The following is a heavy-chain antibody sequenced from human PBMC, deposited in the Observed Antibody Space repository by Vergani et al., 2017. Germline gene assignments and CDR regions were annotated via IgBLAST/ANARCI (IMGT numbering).Heavy chain of an antibody. CDR1: GFTFSSYS. J-gene: IGHJ4*02. Sequence: EVQLVESGGGLVKPGGSLRLSCAASGFTFSSYSMNWVRKAPGKGLEWVSSISSISSYIYYADPVKGRFTISRDNAKNSLYLQMNSLRAEDTAVYYCARGINDYVWGSYHWGQGTLVTVSS. D-gene: IGHD3-16*02. V-gene: IGHV3-21*01. CDR2: ISSISSYI. CDR3: ARGINDYVWGSYH.